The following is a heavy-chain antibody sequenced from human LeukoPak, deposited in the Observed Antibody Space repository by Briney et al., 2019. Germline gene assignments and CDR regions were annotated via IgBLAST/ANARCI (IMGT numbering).Heavy chain of an antibody. D-gene: IGHD1-7*01. J-gene: IGHJ4*02. CDR1: GDTFSTYD. CDR3: ARGLDYNWNFIPYYFDY. CDR2: IIPISGTP. V-gene: IGHV1-69*01. Sequence: SVKVSCKASGDTFSTYDMSWVRQAPGQGLEWMGEIIPISGTPNYAQKFKGRVTITADESTNTAYMELSSLRSEDTAVYYCARGLDYNWNFIPYYFDYWGQGTLVTVST.